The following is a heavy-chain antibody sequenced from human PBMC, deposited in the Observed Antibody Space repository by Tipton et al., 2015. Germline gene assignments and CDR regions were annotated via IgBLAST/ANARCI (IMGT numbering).Heavy chain of an antibody. D-gene: IGHD3-10*01. CDR3: ARDDTMVRGAPPYFYYYGLDV. CDR1: GYTFTTYY. Sequence: QLVQSGAEVKKPGASVRVSCKASGYTFTTYYIHWVRQAPGQGLEWMGLINPSGGGTSYAQKFLGRVTITADGPTGTAYMELSSLTSEDTAVYYCARDDTMVRGAPPYFYYYGLDVWGQGTTVTVSS. CDR2: INPSGGGT. V-gene: IGHV1-46*01. J-gene: IGHJ6*02.